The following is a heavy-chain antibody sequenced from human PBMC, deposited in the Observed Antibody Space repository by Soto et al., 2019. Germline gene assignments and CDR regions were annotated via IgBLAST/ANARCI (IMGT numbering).Heavy chain of an antibody. D-gene: IGHD3-10*01. Sequence: EVQLLESGGGLVQPGGSLRLSCAASGFTFSSYAMSWVRQAPGKGLEWVSAISGSGGSTYYADSVKGRFTISRDNSKNTLYLQLNSLRAEDTAVYYCAKGYYGSGSYYTRFDPWGQGTLVTVSS. CDR1: GFTFSSYA. CDR2: ISGSGGST. J-gene: IGHJ5*02. V-gene: IGHV3-23*01. CDR3: AKGYYGSGSYYTRFDP.